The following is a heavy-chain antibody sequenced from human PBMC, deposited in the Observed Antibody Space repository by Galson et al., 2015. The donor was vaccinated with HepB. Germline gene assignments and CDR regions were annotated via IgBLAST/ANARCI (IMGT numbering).Heavy chain of an antibody. J-gene: IGHJ3*02. V-gene: IGHV3-30*04. CDR2: ISYDGSNK. D-gene: IGHD4-17*01. Sequence: SLRLSCAASGFTFSSYAMHWVRQAPGKGLEWVAVISYDGSNKYYADSVKGRFTISRDNSKNTLYLQMNSLRAEDTAVYYCAKEGATVSGNDAFDIWGQGTMVTVSS. CDR3: AKEGATVSGNDAFDI. CDR1: GFTFSSYA.